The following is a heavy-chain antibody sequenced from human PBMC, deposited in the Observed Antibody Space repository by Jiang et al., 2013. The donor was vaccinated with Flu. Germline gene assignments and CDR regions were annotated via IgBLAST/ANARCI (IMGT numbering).Heavy chain of an antibody. CDR3: ARAVAGYYYVWTS. D-gene: IGHD6-19*01. CDR1: DDSITSYY. V-gene: IGHV4-59*01. J-gene: IGHJ6*02. CDR2: IYYTGST. Sequence: GSGLVKPSGTLSLTCTVSDDSITSYYWIWIRQPPGKGLEWIGNIYYTGSTNYNPALRSRVTMSVDTSKNQFSLRLRSVTAADTAVYYCARAVAGYYYVWTSGAKGPRSPSP.